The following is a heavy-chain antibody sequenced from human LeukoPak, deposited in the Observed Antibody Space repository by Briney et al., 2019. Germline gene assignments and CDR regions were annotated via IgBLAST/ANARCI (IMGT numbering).Heavy chain of an antibody. CDR1: GFAFSDSW. D-gene: IGHD5-18*01. Sequence: GSLRLACAASGFAFSDSWMTWIRQAPGKGLEWVAFIKGDGSAKKYVDSVKGRFTISRDNAKNSLFLQMNSLRAEDTAVYYCARDRGWIQHDIWGQGTMVTVSS. CDR3: ARDRGWIQHDI. J-gene: IGHJ3*02. CDR2: IKGDGSAK. V-gene: IGHV3-7*01.